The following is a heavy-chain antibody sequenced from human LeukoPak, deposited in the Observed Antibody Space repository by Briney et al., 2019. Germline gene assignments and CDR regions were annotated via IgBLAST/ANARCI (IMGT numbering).Heavy chain of an antibody. V-gene: IGHV3-15*01. CDR1: GFPFTNAW. Sequence: GGSLRLSCVDSGFPFTNAWMSWVRQAPGKGLEWIGRIKSKTDGETTNYAEPVRGRFTISRDDSKSAVYLQMNSLKIEDTAVYYCTTDLGTYYHGSQRLIPIDYWGQGTLVTVSS. CDR2: IKSKTDGETT. CDR3: TTDLGTYYHGSQRLIPIDY. J-gene: IGHJ4*02. D-gene: IGHD3-10*01.